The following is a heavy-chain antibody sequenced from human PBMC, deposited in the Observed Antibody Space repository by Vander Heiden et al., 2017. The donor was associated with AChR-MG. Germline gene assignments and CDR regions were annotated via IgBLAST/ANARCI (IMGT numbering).Heavy chain of an antibody. Sequence: QVQLQQWGAGLLKPSETLSLTCAVYGGSFSGYFWSWIRQPPGKGLEWIGEINNGGSTNDNPSLKSRVTISLDTSKSQFSLKMRSVTAADTAVYYCARELTTGFDYWGQGTLVTVSS. V-gene: IGHV4-34*01. J-gene: IGHJ4*02. D-gene: IGHD3-22*01. CDR2: INNGGST. CDR1: GGSFSGYF. CDR3: ARELTTGFDY.